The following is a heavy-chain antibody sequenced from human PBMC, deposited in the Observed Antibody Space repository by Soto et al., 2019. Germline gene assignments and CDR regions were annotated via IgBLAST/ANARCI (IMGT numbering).Heavy chain of an antibody. CDR3: ARFKNLLDY. V-gene: IGHV4-30-4*01. Sequence: QVQLQESGPGLVKPSQTLSLTCTVSGDSITNEDCYWXWIRQPPGGGLEWMGYIYYTGNTYYNPSLKSRLTISVDTSKNHFSLKVRSVTASDTAVYYCARFKNLLDYWGQGTLVTVSS. CDR1: GDSITNEDCY. J-gene: IGHJ4*02. CDR2: IYYTGNT.